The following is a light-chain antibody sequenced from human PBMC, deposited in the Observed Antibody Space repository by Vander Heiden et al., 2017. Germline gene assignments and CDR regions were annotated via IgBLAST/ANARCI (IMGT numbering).Light chain of an antibody. J-gene: IGLJ1*01. CDR3: SSFAGFNNYV. CDR2: EVS. CDR1: SSDVGGYNY. V-gene: IGLV2-8*01. Sequence: QSDLPQPPSASVSPGQSVNISCTGTSSDVGGYNYVSWYQQHPVEAPKVVIYEVSQRPSGVPDRFSGSKSANSAALTVAGLQAEDEADYYCSSFAGFNNYVFGTGTKVTVL.